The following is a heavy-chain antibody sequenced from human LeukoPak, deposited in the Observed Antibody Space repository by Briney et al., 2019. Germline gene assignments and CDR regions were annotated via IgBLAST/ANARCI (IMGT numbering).Heavy chain of an antibody. D-gene: IGHD3-22*01. Sequence: PGGSLRLSCAASGFTFSSYAMSWVRQAPGKGLEWVSAISGSDGSTYYADSVKGRFTISRDNSKNTLYLQMNSLRAEDTAVYYCAKDGSNYYDSSGYYYVGSFDYWGQGTLVTVSS. CDR2: ISGSDGST. J-gene: IGHJ4*02. CDR1: GFTFSSYA. V-gene: IGHV3-23*01. CDR3: AKDGSNYYDSSGYYYVGSFDY.